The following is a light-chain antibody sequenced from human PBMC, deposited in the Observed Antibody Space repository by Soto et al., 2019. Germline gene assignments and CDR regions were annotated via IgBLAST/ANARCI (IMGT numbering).Light chain of an antibody. V-gene: IGKV3-15*01. CDR1: QNINNK. CDR2: GAS. CDR3: QHYNNWPLT. J-gene: IGKJ4*01. Sequence: EIVVTQSPATLSLSPGQRATLSCRTSQNINNKLVWYQQTPGQAPRLLIYGASTRATGIPARFSGSGSGTEFTLTISSLQSEDFAVYSWQHYNNWPLTFGGGTKVEIK.